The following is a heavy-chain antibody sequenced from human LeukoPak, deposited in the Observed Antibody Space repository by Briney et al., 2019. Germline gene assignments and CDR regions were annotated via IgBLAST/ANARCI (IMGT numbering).Heavy chain of an antibody. D-gene: IGHD2-2*01. CDR2: IYYSGST. Sequence: SETLSLTCTVSGGSISTYYWNWIRQPPGKGLEWIGYIYYSGSTNYNPSLKSRVTVSVDTSKNQFSLKLSSVTAADTAVYYCARQTADLTWFDPWGQGTLVTVSS. CDR1: GGSISTYY. V-gene: IGHV4-59*08. CDR3: ARQTADLTWFDP. J-gene: IGHJ5*02.